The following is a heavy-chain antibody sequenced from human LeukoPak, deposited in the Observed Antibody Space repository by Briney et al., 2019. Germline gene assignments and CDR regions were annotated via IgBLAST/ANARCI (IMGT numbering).Heavy chain of an antibody. D-gene: IGHD6-19*01. CDR1: GGSFSGYY. CDR2: INHSGST. Sequence: SETLSLTCAVYGGSFSGYYWSWIRQPPGKGLEWIGEINHSGSTNYNPSLKSRVTISVDTSKNQFSLKLSSVTAADTAVYSCARQQQWLVAYWGQGTLVTVSS. V-gene: IGHV4-34*01. CDR3: ARQQQWLVAY. J-gene: IGHJ4*02.